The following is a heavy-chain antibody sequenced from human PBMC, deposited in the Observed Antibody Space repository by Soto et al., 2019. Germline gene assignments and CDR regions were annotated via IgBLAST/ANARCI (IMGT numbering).Heavy chain of an antibody. CDR2: IYSGGST. CDR1: GFTVSSNY. CDR3: AREAAIGLPDY. D-gene: IGHD2-2*01. Sequence: EVQLVESGGGLIQPGGSLRLSCAASGFTVSSNYMSWVRQAPGKGLEWVSVIYSGGSTYYADSVKGRFTISRDNSKNTLYLQINRLRAADTTVYYCAREAAIGLPDYWGQGTLVTVSS. J-gene: IGHJ4*02. V-gene: IGHV3-53*01.